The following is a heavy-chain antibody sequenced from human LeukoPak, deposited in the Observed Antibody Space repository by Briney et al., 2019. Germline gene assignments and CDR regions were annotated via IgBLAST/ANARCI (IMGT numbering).Heavy chain of an antibody. J-gene: IGHJ4*02. Sequence: ASVKVSCKVSGYTLTELSMHWVRQAPGKGLEWMGGFDPEDGETIYAQKFQGRVTMTEDTSTDTAYMELSSLRSEDTAVYYCATEGGYYDSSGYYSVDYWGQGTLVTVSS. CDR3: ATEGGYYDSSGYYSVDY. V-gene: IGHV1-24*01. D-gene: IGHD3-22*01. CDR1: GYTLTELS. CDR2: FDPEDGET.